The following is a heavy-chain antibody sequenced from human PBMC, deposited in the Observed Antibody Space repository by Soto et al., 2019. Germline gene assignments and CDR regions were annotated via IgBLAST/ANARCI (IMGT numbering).Heavy chain of an antibody. Sequence: SETLSLTCSVSDDSINSDKYYWGWIRQPPGKGLEWIGSIYYRGNAYYNPSLQTRVTISVDKSKSQFSLKLNSVTAADSALYFCARLEGLATISYYFDFWGPGALVTVSS. D-gene: IGHD5-12*01. CDR3: ARLEGLATISYYFDF. CDR2: IYYRGNA. V-gene: IGHV4-39*01. CDR1: DDSINSDKYY. J-gene: IGHJ4*02.